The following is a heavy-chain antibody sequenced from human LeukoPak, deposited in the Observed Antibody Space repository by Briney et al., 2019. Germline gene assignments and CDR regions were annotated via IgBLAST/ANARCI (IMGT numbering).Heavy chain of an antibody. V-gene: IGHV3-48*03. Sequence: GGSLRLSCAASGFTFSSYEMNWVRQAPGKGLEWVSYISSSGSTFYYADSVKGRFTISRDNGKNSLYLQINSLRAEDTAVYYCARRMSSWLDPWGQGTLVTVSS. CDR1: GFTFSSYE. J-gene: IGHJ5*02. CDR3: ARRMSSWLDP. D-gene: IGHD2-8*01. CDR2: ISSSGSTF.